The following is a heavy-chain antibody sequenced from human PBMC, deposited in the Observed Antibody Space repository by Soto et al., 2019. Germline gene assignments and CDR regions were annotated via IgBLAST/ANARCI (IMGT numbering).Heavy chain of an antibody. CDR1: GFTFSSYS. J-gene: IGHJ4*02. CDR3: ARDGSGDVYNFDY. Sequence: EVQLVESGGGLVQPGGSLRLSCAASGFTFSSYSMNWVRQAPGKGLEWVSYISSSSSTIYYADSVKGRFTISRDNAKNSLYLQMNSLRAEDTAVYYCARDGSGDVYNFDYWGQGTLVTVSS. CDR2: ISSSSSTI. V-gene: IGHV3-48*01. D-gene: IGHD2-15*01.